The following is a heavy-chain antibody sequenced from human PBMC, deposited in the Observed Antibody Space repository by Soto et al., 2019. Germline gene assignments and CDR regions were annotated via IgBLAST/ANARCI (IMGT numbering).Heavy chain of an antibody. V-gene: IGHV1-69*01. CDR2: IIPIFGTA. D-gene: IGHD6-19*01. Sequence: QVQLVQSGAEVKKPGSSVKVSCKASGGTFSSYAISWVRQAPGQGLEWMGGIIPIFGTANYAQKFQVRVTITADESTRTASMELSSLRSEDTAVYYCARSMNVAVAGVIFLGYWGQGTLVTVSS. J-gene: IGHJ4*02. CDR1: GGTFSSYA. CDR3: ARSMNVAVAGVIFLGY.